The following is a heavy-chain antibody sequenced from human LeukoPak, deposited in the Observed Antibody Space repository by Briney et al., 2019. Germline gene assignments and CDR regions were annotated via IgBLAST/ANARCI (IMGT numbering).Heavy chain of an antibody. V-gene: IGHV3-20*04. D-gene: IGHD2-8*01. CDR1: GFTFEDYG. CDR2: INWNGGST. J-gene: IGHJ6*03. CDR3: ARVKWFYYMDV. Sequence: PGGSLRLSCAASGFTFEDYGMSWVRQAPGKGLEWGSGINWNGGSTGYADSVKDRFTISRDNAKNSLYLQMNSLRAEDTALYYCARVKWFYYMDVWGKGTTVTVSS.